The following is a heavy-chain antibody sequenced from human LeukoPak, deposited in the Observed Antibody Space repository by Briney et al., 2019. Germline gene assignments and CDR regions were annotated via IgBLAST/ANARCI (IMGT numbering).Heavy chain of an antibody. CDR2: VKPDGSEK. V-gene: IGHV3-7*01. CDR3: VRGGTYWTVS. J-gene: IGHJ5*01. Sequence: GGSLSLSCAASGFVFSASYMSWVRKAPGKGLEWGATVKPDGSEKYHVDSVSGRFTISRDNTHDSLFLQMNSLRVDDTAVYYCVRGGTYWTVSWGQGTLVNVS. CDR1: GFVFSASY.